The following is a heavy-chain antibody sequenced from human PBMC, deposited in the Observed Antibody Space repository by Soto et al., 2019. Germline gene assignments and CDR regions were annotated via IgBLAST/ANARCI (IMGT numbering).Heavy chain of an antibody. Sequence: GGSLRLSCAASGFTFSSYAMHWVRQAPGKGLEWVAVISYDGSNKYYADSVKGRFTISRDNSKNRLYLQMNSLRAEDTAVYYCARDWAVQFGGHRSYYYYGMDVWGQGTTVTVSS. CDR2: ISYDGSNK. J-gene: IGHJ6*02. CDR1: GFTFSSYA. D-gene: IGHD3-10*01. V-gene: IGHV3-30-3*01. CDR3: ARDWAVQFGGHRSYYYYGMDV.